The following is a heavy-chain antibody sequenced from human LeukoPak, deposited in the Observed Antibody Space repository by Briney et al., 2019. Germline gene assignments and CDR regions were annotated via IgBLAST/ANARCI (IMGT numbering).Heavy chain of an antibody. CDR3: AKDRGSFFVGYFVY. CDR2: ISGSGGTT. CDR1: GFTFSDYA. Sequence: GGSLRLSCAVSGFTFSDYAMSWVRQAPGKGLEWVSAISGSGGTTYYADSVKGRFTISRDNSKNTLYLQMNSLRAEDTAVYYCAKDRGSFFVGYFVYWGQGTLVTVSS. D-gene: IGHD1-26*01. V-gene: IGHV3-23*01. J-gene: IGHJ4*02.